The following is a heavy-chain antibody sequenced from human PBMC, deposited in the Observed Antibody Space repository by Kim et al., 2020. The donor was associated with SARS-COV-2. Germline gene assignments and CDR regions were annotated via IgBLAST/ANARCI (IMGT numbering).Heavy chain of an antibody. V-gene: IGHV3-23*03. CDR2: IYSGGSST. J-gene: IGHJ4*02. CDR1: GFTFSSYA. CDR3: AKVITYYYDSSGPTPGYFDY. D-gene: IGHD3-22*01. Sequence: GGSLRLSCAASGFTFSSYAMSWVRQAPGKGLEWVSVIYSGGSSTYYADSVKGRFTISRDNSKNTLYLQMNSLRAEDTAVYYCAKVITYYYDSSGPTPGYFDYWGQGTLVTVSS.